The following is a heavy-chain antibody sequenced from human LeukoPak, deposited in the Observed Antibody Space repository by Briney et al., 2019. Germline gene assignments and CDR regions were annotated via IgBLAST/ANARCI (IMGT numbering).Heavy chain of an antibody. Sequence: GGSLRLSCAASGFTFSGTHMSWVGQAPGKGLEWVAAMYTGGTTSYAPSVPALFTLSTHTSNTPLYLHMHSLRAEDTAVYYCAKDEATSGGGLASWGQGTLVSVSS. V-gene: IGHV3-53*01. D-gene: IGHD3-16*01. CDR2: MYTGGTT. J-gene: IGHJ4*02. CDR3: AKDEATSGGGLAS. CDR1: GFTFSGTH.